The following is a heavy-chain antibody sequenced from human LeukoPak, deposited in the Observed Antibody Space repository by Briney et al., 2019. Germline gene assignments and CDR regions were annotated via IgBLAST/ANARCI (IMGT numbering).Heavy chain of an antibody. CDR2: ISGSGGST. CDR3: ARDQDYGDYEYYFDY. V-gene: IGHV3-23*01. CDR1: GFTFSSYA. J-gene: IGHJ4*02. D-gene: IGHD4-17*01. Sequence: GGSLRLSCAASGFTFSSYAMSWVRQAPGKGLEWVSAISGSGGSTYYADSVKGRFTISRDNAKNSLYLQMNSLRAEDTAVYYCARDQDYGDYEYYFDYWGRGTLVTVSS.